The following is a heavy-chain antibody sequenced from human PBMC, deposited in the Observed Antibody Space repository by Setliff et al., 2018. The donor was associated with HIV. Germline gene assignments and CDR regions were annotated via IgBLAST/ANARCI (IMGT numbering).Heavy chain of an antibody. CDR3: ARVLHCGGDCYTDAFDI. V-gene: IGHV1-2*06. CDR1: GYTFTGFY. D-gene: IGHD2-21*01. J-gene: IGHJ3*02. Sequence: AASVKVSCKASGYTFTGFYMHWVRQAPGQGLEWMGRINPNSGDTNYAQKFQGRVTMTRDTSISTAYMELSRLRSDDTAVYYCARVLHCGGDCYTDAFDIWGQGTMVTVS. CDR2: INPNSGDT.